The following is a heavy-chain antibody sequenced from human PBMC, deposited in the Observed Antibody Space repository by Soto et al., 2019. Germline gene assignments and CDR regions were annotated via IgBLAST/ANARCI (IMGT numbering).Heavy chain of an antibody. CDR1: GGSISSGGYS. CDR2: IYHSGST. Sequence: SETLSLTCAVSGGSISSGGYSWSWIRQPPGKGLEWIGYIYHSGSTYYNPSLKSRVTISVDRSKNQFSLKLSSVTAADTAVYYCARVWFGESSWFDPWGRGTLVTVSS. CDR3: ARVWFGESSWFDP. D-gene: IGHD3-10*01. J-gene: IGHJ5*02. V-gene: IGHV4-30-2*01.